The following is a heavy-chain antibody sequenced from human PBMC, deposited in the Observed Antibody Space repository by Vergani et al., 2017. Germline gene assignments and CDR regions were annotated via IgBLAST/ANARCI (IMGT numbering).Heavy chain of an antibody. CDR1: GGSFSGYY. D-gene: IGHD6-6*01. CDR2: INHSGST. J-gene: IGHJ4*02. Sequence: QVQLQQWGAGLLKPSETLSLTCAVYGGSFSGYYWSWIRQPPGKGLEWIGEINHSGSTNYNPSLKSRVTISVDTSNNQFSLKLSSVTAADTAVYYCARGRGSASIAARRFDYWGQGTLVTVSS. CDR3: ARGRGSASIAARRFDY. V-gene: IGHV4-34*01.